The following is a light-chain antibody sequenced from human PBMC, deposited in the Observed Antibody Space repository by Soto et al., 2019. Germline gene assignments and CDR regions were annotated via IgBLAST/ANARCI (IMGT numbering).Light chain of an antibody. V-gene: IGKV3-11*01. CDR2: DAS. Sequence: EIVLTQSPATLSLSPGERATLSCRASQSVSSYLAWYQQKPGQAPRLLIYDASNRATGIPARFSGSGSGTDFTLTISCLPHEEFAVYYCQQRRNWPTFGQGTRLEIK. J-gene: IGKJ5*01. CDR1: QSVSSY. CDR3: QQRRNWPT.